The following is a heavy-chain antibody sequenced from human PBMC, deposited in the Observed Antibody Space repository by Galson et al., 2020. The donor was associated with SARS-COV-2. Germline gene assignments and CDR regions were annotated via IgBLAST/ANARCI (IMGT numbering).Heavy chain of an antibody. V-gene: IGHV3-23*05. Sequence: GGSLRLSCAASGFTFTNYGMAWVRQAPGKGLEWVSSIFGSDSPTYYADSVKGRFTISRDNSKDTLYLQMSSLRVEDTAVYYCARRGSTGGGSYVDSWGQGALVTVSS. D-gene: IGHD2-8*02. CDR1: GFTFTNYG. CDR3: ARRGSTGGGSYVDS. CDR2: IFGSDSPT. J-gene: IGHJ4*02.